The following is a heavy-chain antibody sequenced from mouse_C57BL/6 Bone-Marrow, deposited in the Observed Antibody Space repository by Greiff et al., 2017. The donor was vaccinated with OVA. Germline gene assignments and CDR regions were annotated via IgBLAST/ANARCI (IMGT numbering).Heavy chain of an antibody. D-gene: IGHD2-5*01. CDR2: IWTGGGT. Sequence: QVQLKESGPGLVAPSQSLSITCTVSGFSLTSYALSWVRQPPGKGLEWLGVIWTGGGTNYNSALKSRLSISKDNSKSQVFLKMNSLQTDDTARYYCATIRGSKSYAMDYWGQGTSVTVSS. V-gene: IGHV2-9-1*01. J-gene: IGHJ4*01. CDR3: ATIRGSKSYAMDY. CDR1: GFSLTSYA.